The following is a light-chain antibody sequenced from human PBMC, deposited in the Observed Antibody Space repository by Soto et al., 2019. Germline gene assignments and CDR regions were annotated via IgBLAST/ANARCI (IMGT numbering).Light chain of an antibody. Sequence: EIVLMQSPATLSLSPGERASLSCRASQSVSSYLAWYQQKPGQAPRLLIYDASNRATGIPARFSGSGSGTDFTLTISGLEPEDFVVYYCQQRTSSITFGQGTRLEIK. J-gene: IGKJ5*01. V-gene: IGKV3-11*01. CDR2: DAS. CDR3: QQRTSSIT. CDR1: QSVSSY.